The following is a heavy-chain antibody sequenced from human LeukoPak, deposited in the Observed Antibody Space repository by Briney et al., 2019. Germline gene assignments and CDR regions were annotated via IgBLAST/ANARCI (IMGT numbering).Heavy chain of an antibody. CDR3: ARALWGYYGSGRAFDY. CDR2: INHSGST. CDR1: GGSISSDGYH. Sequence: PSETLSLTCTVSGGSISSDGYHWGWIRQPPGKGLEWIGEINHSGSTNYNPSLKSRATISVDTSKNQFSLKLSSVTAADTAVYYCARALWGYYGSGRAFDYWGQGTLVTVSS. D-gene: IGHD3-10*01. J-gene: IGHJ4*02. V-gene: IGHV4-39*07.